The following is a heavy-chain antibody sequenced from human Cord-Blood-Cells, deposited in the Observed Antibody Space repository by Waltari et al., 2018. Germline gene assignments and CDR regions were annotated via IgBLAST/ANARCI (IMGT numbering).Heavy chain of an antibody. CDR1: GGSFSGSY. Sequence: QVQLQQWGAGLLKPSATLSLTCAVYGGSFSGSYWSWIRQPPGKGLEWIGEINHSGSTNYNPSLKSRVTISVDTSKNQFSLKLSSVTAADTAVYYCAREYSSSWYLDYWGQGTLVTVSS. D-gene: IGHD6-13*01. J-gene: IGHJ4*02. CDR2: INHSGST. V-gene: IGHV4-34*01. CDR3: AREYSSSWYLDY.